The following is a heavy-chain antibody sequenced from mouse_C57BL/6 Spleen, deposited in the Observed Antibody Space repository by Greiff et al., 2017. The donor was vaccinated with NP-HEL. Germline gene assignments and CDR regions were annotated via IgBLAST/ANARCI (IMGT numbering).Heavy chain of an antibody. D-gene: IGHD1-1*01. CDR2: IDPSDSET. J-gene: IGHJ3*01. V-gene: IGHV1-52*01. CDR3: ARGGITTVAAY. CDR1: GYTFTSYW. Sequence: QVQLQQPGAELVRPGSSVKLSCKASGYTFTSYWMHWVKQRPIQGLEWIGNIDPSDSETHYNQKFKDKATLTVDKSSSTAYMQLSSLTSEDSAVYYGARGGITTVAAYWGQGTLVTVSA.